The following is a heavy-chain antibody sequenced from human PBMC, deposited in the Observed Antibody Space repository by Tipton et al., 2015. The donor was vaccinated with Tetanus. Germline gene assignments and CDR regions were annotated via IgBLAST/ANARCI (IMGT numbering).Heavy chain of an antibody. Sequence: LRLSCAVSGGSFSSGGYSWNWIRQPPGKGLEWVGYIYHNGRTNYSPSLKSRVTISIDRPRNQFSLKLNSVTAADTAVYYCAREGAASQFDYWGQGALVIVSS. D-gene: IGHD2-15*01. CDR3: AREGAASQFDY. V-gene: IGHV4-30-2*01. CDR2: IYHNGRT. J-gene: IGHJ4*02. CDR1: GGSFSSGGYS.